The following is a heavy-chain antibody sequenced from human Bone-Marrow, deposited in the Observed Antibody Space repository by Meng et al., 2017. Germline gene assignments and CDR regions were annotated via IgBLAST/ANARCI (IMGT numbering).Heavy chain of an antibody. CDR2: INPNSGGT. CDR1: GGTFSSYA. Sequence: ASVKVSCKASGGTFSSYAISWVRQAPGQGLEWMGRINPNSGGTNYAQKFQGRVTMTRDTSISTAYMELSRLRSDDTAVYYCARDDGRDGYNLVLSEYFQHWGQGTLVTVSS. D-gene: IGHD5-24*01. CDR3: ARDDGRDGYNLVLSEYFQH. J-gene: IGHJ1*01. V-gene: IGHV1-2*06.